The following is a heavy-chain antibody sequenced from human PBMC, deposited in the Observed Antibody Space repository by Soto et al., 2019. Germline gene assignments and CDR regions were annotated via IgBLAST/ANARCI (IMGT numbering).Heavy chain of an antibody. CDR2: IIPIFNSA. Sequence: QVQLVQSGAEVKRPGSSVTVSCKASGGTFNNYALSWVRQAPGQGLEWMGGIIPIFNSANYAQKFQGRVTIPEDDFTSTAYMDLRSLRPDDTAVYYCAREVTVASSSIDFWGQGTLVTVSS. J-gene: IGHJ4*02. D-gene: IGHD5-12*01. CDR1: GGTFNNYA. V-gene: IGHV1-69*01. CDR3: AREVTVASSSIDF.